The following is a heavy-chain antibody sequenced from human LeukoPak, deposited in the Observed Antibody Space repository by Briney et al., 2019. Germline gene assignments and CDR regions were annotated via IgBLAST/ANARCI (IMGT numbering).Heavy chain of an antibody. V-gene: IGHV2-70*11. CDR1: GFSLSTTGMC. D-gene: IGHD3-22*01. CDR3: ARTRGQYYYDSSGYPFDY. J-gene: IGHJ4*02. Sequence: SGPALVKPTQTLTLTCTFSGFSLSTTGMCVSWIRQPPGKALEWLARFDWDDDKHYTTSLKTRLTISMDTSKNQVVLTMTNMDPADTATYYCARTRGQYYYDSSGYPFDYWGQGTLVTVSS. CDR2: FDWDDDK.